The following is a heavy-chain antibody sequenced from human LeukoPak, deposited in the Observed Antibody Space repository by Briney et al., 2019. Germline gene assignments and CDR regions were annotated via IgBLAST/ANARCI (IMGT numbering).Heavy chain of an antibody. D-gene: IGHD4/OR15-4a*01. CDR2: INPNSGGT. J-gene: IGHJ4*02. CDR1: GYTFTGYY. Sequence: ASVKVSCKASGYTFTGYYMHWVRQAPGQGLEWMGWINPNSGGTNYAQKFQGRVTMTRDTSISTAYMELSRLRSDDTAVYYCARTMVLSYYFDYWGQETLVTVSS. V-gene: IGHV1-2*02. CDR3: ARTMVLSYYFDY.